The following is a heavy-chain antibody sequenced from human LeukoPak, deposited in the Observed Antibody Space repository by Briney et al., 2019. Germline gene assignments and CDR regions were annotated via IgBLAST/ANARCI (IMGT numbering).Heavy chain of an antibody. CDR2: ISGSGSTT. J-gene: IGHJ5*02. V-gene: IGHV3-23*01. CDR3: AIVVAARQGTIDP. Sequence: GRSLRLSCAASGFTFSSYGMSWVRGAPGKGLECVSAISGSGSTTYYADSVKGRFTISRDNSKTTLYVQMNSLRAEDTAVYYCAIVVAARQGTIDPWGQGTLVTISS. D-gene: IGHD6-6*01. CDR1: GFTFSSYG.